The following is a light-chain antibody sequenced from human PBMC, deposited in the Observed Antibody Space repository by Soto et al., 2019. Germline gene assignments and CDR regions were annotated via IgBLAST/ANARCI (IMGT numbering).Light chain of an antibody. V-gene: IGKV1-5*03. Sequence: DIPMTQSPSTLSASVGDRVTITCRASQSINSWLAWYQQKPGKAPKLLIYKASSLDSGVPSRFSGSGSGTEFTLTISSLQSDDFATYYCQQYNTYVTFGGGTKVEIK. J-gene: IGKJ4*01. CDR3: QQYNTYVT. CDR2: KAS. CDR1: QSINSW.